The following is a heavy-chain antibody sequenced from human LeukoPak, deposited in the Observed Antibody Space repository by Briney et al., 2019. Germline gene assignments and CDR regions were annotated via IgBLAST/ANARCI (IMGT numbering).Heavy chain of an antibody. CDR1: GFTFSNYA. CDR3: AKSPAVDAAFDI. Sequence: GGSLRLSCAASGFTFSNYAMSWVRQAPGKGLEWVSGISGSGRSTYYADSVEGRFTISRDNSKNTLYLQMNSLRAEDTAVYYCAKSPAVDAAFDIWGQGTMVTVSS. J-gene: IGHJ3*02. D-gene: IGHD4-23*01. V-gene: IGHV3-23*01. CDR2: ISGSGRST.